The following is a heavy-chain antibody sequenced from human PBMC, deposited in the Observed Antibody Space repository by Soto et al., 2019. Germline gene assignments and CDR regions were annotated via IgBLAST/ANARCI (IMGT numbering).Heavy chain of an antibody. Sequence: QVQLEQSGAEVKKPGSSVKVSCKASGGTLSDHGVAWLRQAPGQGLEWMGGTIPVFNTAKYAQKFQGRVTGTADKFTNIAYMELSSLRSEDTAFYFCARGVYGSGNYYTCPSAFDLWGQGTMVIVSS. CDR2: TIPVFNTA. CDR3: ARGVYGSGNYYTCPSAFDL. J-gene: IGHJ3*01. CDR1: GGTLSDHG. V-gene: IGHV1-69*06. D-gene: IGHD3-10*01.